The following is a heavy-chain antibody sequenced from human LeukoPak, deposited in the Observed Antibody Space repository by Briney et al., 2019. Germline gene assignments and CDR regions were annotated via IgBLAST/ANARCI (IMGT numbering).Heavy chain of an antibody. CDR2: ISGSGGST. CDR1: GFTFSSYA. CDR3: AKETYSSGWYPYFDY. Sequence: GGSLRLSRVASGFTFSSYAMSWVRHAPGKGLEWVSGISGSGGSTYYADSVKGRFTISRDNSKNTLFLQMNSLRAEDTAVYYCAKETYSSGWYPYFDYWGQGTLVTVSS. V-gene: IGHV3-23*01. D-gene: IGHD6-19*01. J-gene: IGHJ4*02.